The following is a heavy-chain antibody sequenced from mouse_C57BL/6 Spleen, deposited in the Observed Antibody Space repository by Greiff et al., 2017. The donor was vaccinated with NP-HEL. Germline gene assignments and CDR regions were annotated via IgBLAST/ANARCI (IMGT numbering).Heavy chain of an antibody. CDR3: ARSSSGYAWFAY. Sequence: VQLQQPGAELVRPGSSVKLSCKASGYTFTSYWMEWVKQRPGQGLEWIGNIYPSDSETHYNQKFKDKATLTVDKSSSTAYMQLSSLTSEDSAVYYCARSSSGYAWFAYWGQGTLVTVSA. D-gene: IGHD3-2*02. CDR1: GYTFTSYW. J-gene: IGHJ3*01. CDR2: IYPSDSET. V-gene: IGHV1-61*01.